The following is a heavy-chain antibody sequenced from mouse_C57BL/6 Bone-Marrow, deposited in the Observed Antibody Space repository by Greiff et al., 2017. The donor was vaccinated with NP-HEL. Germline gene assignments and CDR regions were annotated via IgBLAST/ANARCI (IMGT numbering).Heavy chain of an antibody. CDR1: GFTFSDYY. CDR3: ARQNYSWFAY. Sequence: EVKLVESGGGLVQPGGSLKLSCAASGFTFSDYYMYWVRQTPEKRLEWVAYISNGGGSTYYPDTVKGRFTISRDNAKNTRYLQMSRLKSEDTAMYYCARQNYSWFAYWGQGTLVTVSA. V-gene: IGHV5-12*01. D-gene: IGHD1-1*02. CDR2: ISNGGGST. J-gene: IGHJ3*01.